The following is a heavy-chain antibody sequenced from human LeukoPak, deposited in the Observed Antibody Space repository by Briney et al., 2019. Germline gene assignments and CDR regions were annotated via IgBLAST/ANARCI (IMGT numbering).Heavy chain of an antibody. CDR2: VRNDGSNE. Sequence: GGSLRLSRTASGFVLSDYGMHWVRQAPGKGLEWVAFVRNDGSNEYYVGSVKGRFTISRDKSKNTLYLKMNSLRAEDTAVYSCAKESDSGYHSEGPKTWGLGTLVTVSS. CDR1: GFVLSDYG. D-gene: IGHD5-12*01. CDR3: AKESDSGYHSEGPKT. J-gene: IGHJ5*02. V-gene: IGHV3-30*02.